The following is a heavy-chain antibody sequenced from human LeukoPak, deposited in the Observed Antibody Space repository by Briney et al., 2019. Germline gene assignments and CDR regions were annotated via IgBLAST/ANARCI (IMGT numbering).Heavy chain of an antibody. D-gene: IGHD2-2*01. V-gene: IGHV1-24*01. CDR1: GFTLADLS. Sequence: GASVKVSCKVSGFTLADLSMHWVRQAPGKGLEWVGGFDRKNGDTIYAQRFRGRVNLTEDTSTGTAYMDLSRLSADDTAVYYCATGVFCATTTCPGYQHFYYFMDLWGKGTTVTVSS. CDR3: ATGVFCATTTCPGYQHFYYFMDL. J-gene: IGHJ6*03. CDR2: FDRKNGDT.